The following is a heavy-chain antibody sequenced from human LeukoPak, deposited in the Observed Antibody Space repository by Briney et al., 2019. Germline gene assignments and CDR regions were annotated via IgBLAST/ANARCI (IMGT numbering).Heavy chain of an antibody. Sequence: ASVKVSCKASGGTFSSYAISWVRQAPGQGLEWMGGIIPIFGTANYAQKFQGRVTMTTDTSTSTAYMELRSLRSDDTAVYFCARDREGWEVPRVFDYWGQGTLVTVSS. CDR1: GGTFSSYA. J-gene: IGHJ4*02. D-gene: IGHD1-26*01. CDR3: ARDREGWEVPRVFDY. CDR2: IIPIFGTA. V-gene: IGHV1-69*05.